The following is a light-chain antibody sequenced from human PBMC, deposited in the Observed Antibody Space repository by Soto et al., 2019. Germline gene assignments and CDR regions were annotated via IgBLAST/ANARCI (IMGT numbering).Light chain of an antibody. J-gene: IGKJ3*01. Sequence: EIVLTQSPSTLSLSPGERATLSCRASQTISSSFLAWYQQKPGQAPRLLIYRASRRAPGIPDRFSGSGSWTDFTLTISRLAHEDFAVYYCHQFGSSPLDTFGPGTKVEIK. V-gene: IGKV3-20*01. CDR3: HQFGSSPLDT. CDR1: QTISSSF. CDR2: RAS.